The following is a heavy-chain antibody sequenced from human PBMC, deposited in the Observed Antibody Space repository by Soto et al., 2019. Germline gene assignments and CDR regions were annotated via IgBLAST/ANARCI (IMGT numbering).Heavy chain of an antibody. J-gene: IGHJ4*02. CDR3: AIGGIVATFDNFDY. CDR2: INHSGST. CDR1: GGSFSGYY. D-gene: IGHD5-12*01. V-gene: IGHV4-34*01. Sequence: PSETLSLTCAVYGGSFSGYYWSWIRQPPGKGLEWIGEINHSGSTNYNPSLKSRVNISVDTSKNQFSLKLSSVTAADTVVYFCAIGGIVATFDNFDYWGQGTLVTVSS.